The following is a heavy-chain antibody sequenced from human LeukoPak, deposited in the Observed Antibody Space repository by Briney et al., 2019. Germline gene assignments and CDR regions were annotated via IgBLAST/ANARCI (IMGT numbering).Heavy chain of an antibody. CDR2: ISGSGGST. Sequence: GGSLRLSCAASGFTFSSYAMSWVRQAPGKGLEWVSAISGSGGSTYYADSVKGRFTISRDNSKNTLYLQMNSLRAEDTAVYYCAKAHDFWSGYSRLNNWFDPWGQGTLSPSPQ. J-gene: IGHJ5*02. CDR1: GFTFSSYA. D-gene: IGHD3-3*01. V-gene: IGHV3-23*01. CDR3: AKAHDFWSGYSRLNNWFDP.